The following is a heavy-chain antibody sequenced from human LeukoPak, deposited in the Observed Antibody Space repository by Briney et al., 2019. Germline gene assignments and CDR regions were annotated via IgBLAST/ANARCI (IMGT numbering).Heavy chain of an antibody. CDR3: AKSSTFYYYYSMDV. CDR2: ISGSGGST. CDR1: GFTFNNYI. Sequence: GGSLRLSCAASGFTFNNYIMNWVRQAPGKGLEWVSTISGSGGSTYYADSVKGRFTISRDNSKNTLYLQMNSLRAEDTAVYYCAKSSTFYYYYSMDVWGKGTTVTVSS. V-gene: IGHV3-23*01. J-gene: IGHJ6*03.